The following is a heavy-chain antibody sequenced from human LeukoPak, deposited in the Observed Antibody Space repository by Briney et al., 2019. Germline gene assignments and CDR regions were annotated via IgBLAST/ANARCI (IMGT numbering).Heavy chain of an antibody. J-gene: IGHJ4*02. CDR1: GDSISSGGYS. CDR2: IYHSGSA. Sequence: SETLSLTSVVSGDSISSGGYSWSWIRQPPGKGLEWIGYIYHSGSAYYNPSLKSRVTISVDRSKNQFSLKLSSVTAADTAVYYCARGAGYLDYWGRGTLVTVSS. CDR3: ARGAGYLDY. V-gene: IGHV4-30-2*01.